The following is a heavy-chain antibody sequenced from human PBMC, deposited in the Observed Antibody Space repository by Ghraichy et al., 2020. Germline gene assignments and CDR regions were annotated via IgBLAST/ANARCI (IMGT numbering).Heavy chain of an antibody. CDR3: AKAALYYYGSGSYWYFDY. CDR1: GFTFSSYA. D-gene: IGHD3-10*01. J-gene: IGHJ4*02. V-gene: IGHV3-23*01. Sequence: GGSLRLSCAASGFTFSSYAMSWVRQAPGKGLEWVSAISGSGGSTYYADSVKGRFTISRDNSKNTLYLQMNSLRAEDTAVYYCAKAALYYYGSGSYWYFDYWGQGTLVTVSS. CDR2: ISGSGGST.